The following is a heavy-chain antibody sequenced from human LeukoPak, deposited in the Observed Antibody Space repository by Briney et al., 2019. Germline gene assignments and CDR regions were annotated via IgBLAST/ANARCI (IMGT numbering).Heavy chain of an antibody. CDR2: ISYDGSNK. D-gene: IGHD5-12*01. Sequence: SCKVSGYTLTELSMHWVRQAPGKGLEWVAVISYDGSNKYYADSVKGRFTISRDNSKNTLYLQMNSLRAEDTAVYYCARDHRRGYSGYDFSKIDYWGQGTLVTVSS. CDR1: GYTLTELS. V-gene: IGHV3-30-3*01. J-gene: IGHJ4*02. CDR3: ARDHRRGYSGYDFSKIDY.